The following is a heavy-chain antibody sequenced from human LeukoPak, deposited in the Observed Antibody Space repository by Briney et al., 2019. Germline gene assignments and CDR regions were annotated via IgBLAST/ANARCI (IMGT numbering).Heavy chain of an antibody. CDR1: GFTVSNYA. D-gene: IGHD3-3*01. CDR2: IRESSGDT. V-gene: IGHV3-23*01. CDR3: AKRPISGNDKSFDY. Sequence: PGGSLRLSCAASGFTVSNYAMNWVRQAPGKGLEWVSTIRESSGDTYYEDSVKGRFTISRDISKNTVYLQMISLRVEDTAVYFCAKRPISGNDKSFDYWGQGTLVTVSS. J-gene: IGHJ4*02.